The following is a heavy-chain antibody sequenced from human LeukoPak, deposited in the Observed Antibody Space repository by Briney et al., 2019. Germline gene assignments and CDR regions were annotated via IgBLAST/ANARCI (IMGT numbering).Heavy chain of an antibody. CDR3: ATDRWGSYRTRNFDY. CDR1: GYTLTELP. D-gene: IGHD1-26*01. V-gene: IGHV1-24*01. CDR2: FDPEDGET. J-gene: IGHJ4*02. Sequence: ASVKVSCKVSGYTLTELPMHWVRQAPGKGLEWMGGFDPEDGETIYAQKFQGRVTMTEDTSTDTAYMELSSLRSEDTAVYYCATDRWGSYRTRNFDYWGQGTLVTVSS.